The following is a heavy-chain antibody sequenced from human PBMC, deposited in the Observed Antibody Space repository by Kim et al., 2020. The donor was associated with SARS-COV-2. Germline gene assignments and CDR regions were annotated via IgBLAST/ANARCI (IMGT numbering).Heavy chain of an antibody. D-gene: IGHD6-19*01. CDR3: ASPQSSGWYFFDY. Sequence: YAQKFQGRVTMTRNTSISTAYMELSSLRSEDTAVYYCASPQSSGWYFFDYWGQGTLVTVSS. V-gene: IGHV1-8*01. J-gene: IGHJ4*02.